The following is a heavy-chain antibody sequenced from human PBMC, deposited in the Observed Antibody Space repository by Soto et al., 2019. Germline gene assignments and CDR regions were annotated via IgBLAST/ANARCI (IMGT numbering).Heavy chain of an antibody. J-gene: IGHJ4*02. CDR1: GYMFTTYG. V-gene: IGHV1-18*04. CDR2: ISAYNGNK. Sequence: QVQLVQSGGEVKKPGASVEVSCRTSGYMFTTYGMSWVRQAPGQGLERMAWISAYNGNKKYAKKFQARATLPTATPRHACVLQCCNFPFMTRGTHFWRRAGGGMAARPLEYWGQGTLVTVSS. D-gene: IGHD6-6*01. CDR3: RRAGGGMAARPLEY.